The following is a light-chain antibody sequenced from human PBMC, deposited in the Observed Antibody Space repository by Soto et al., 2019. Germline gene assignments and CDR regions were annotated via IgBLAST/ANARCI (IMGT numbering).Light chain of an antibody. CDR2: EVS. CDR1: SSDVGGYNY. J-gene: IGLJ1*01. Sequence: QSVLTQPASVSGSPGQSITISCTGTSSDVGGYNYVSWYQRHPGKAPKLMIYEVSNRPSGVSNRFSGSKSGNTASLTISGLQAEDEADYYCSSYTSSSTPLVFGTGTKVTAL. V-gene: IGLV2-14*01. CDR3: SSYTSSSTPLV.